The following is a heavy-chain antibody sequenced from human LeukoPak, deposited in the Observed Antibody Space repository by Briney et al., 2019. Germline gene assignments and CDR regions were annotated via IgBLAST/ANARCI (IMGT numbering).Heavy chain of an antibody. V-gene: IGHV4-34*01. CDR3: ARGTGVVAGSYYCYGMDV. CDR1: GGSFSGYY. J-gene: IGHJ6*02. Sequence: SETLSLTCAVYGGSFSGYYWSWIRQPPGKGLEWIGEISHSGSTNYNPSLKSRVTISVDTSKNQFSLKLSSVTAADTAVYYCARGTGVVAGSYYCYGMDVWGQGTTVTVSS. D-gene: IGHD6-19*01. CDR2: ISHSGST.